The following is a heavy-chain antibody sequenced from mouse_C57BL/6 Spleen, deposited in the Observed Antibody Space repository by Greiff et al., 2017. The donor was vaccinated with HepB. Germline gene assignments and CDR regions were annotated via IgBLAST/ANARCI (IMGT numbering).Heavy chain of an antibody. CDR3: ARSSAYSNYLFAY. J-gene: IGHJ3*01. D-gene: IGHD2-5*01. CDR1: GYTFTSYW. V-gene: IGHV1-61*01. CDR2: IYPSDSET. Sequence: QVQLKQPGAELVRPGSSVKLSCKASGYTFTSYWMDWVKQRPGQGLEWIGNIYPSDSETHYNQKFKDKATLTVDKSSSTAYMQRSSLTSEDSAVYYCARSSAYSNYLFAYWGQGTLVTVSA.